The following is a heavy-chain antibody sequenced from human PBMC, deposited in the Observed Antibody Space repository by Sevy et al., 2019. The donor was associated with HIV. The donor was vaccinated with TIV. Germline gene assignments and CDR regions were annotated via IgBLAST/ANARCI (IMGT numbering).Heavy chain of an antibody. J-gene: IGHJ4*02. Sequence: GGSLRLSCAASGFSFNNHWMSWVRQAPEKGLEWVANIKHDGSEKYYADSLEGRFAVSIDNVKNSLFLQINSLRVEDTAVYFCARLPTGLQSFNYLLSTYFDSWGQGTLVTVSS. CDR3: ARLPTGLQSFNYLLSTYFDS. CDR2: IKHDGSEK. V-gene: IGHV3-7*01. CDR1: GFSFNNHW. D-gene: IGHD3-9*01.